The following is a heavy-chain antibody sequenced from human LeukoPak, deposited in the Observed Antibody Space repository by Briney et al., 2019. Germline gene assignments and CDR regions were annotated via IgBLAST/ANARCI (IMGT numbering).Heavy chain of an antibody. CDR3: ARVGYSYGRIDYFDY. J-gene: IGHJ4*02. CDR2: IYYSGST. CDR1: GGSICSGDYY. Sequence: SETLSLTCTVSGGSICSGDYYWSWIRQPPGKGLEWIGYIYYSGSTYYNPSLNSRVTISVDTSKNQYSLKLSSVTAADTAVYYCARVGYSYGRIDYFDYWGQGTLVTVSS. V-gene: IGHV4-30-4*08. D-gene: IGHD5-18*01.